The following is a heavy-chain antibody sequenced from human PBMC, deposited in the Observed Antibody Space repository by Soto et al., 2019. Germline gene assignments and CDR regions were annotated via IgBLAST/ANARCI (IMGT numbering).Heavy chain of an antibody. J-gene: IGHJ4*02. Sequence: EVLLVQSGGGLVQPGGSLRLSCAPSGLSVTSNYMAWVRQAPGKGLEWVSVIYSGSTTHHADSVKGRFTISRDSSRNTLYLQMSSLRVEDSALYYCASGDWVEGYGAGTYFDYWGQGTLVPVSS. CDR1: GLSVTSNY. CDR2: IYSGSTT. V-gene: IGHV3-66*01. CDR3: ASGDWVEGYGAGTYFDY. D-gene: IGHD2-21*01.